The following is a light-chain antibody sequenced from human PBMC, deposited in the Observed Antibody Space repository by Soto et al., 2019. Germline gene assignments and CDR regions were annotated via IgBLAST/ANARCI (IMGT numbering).Light chain of an antibody. CDR2: EVT. J-gene: IGLJ2*01. Sequence: QSAQTHPVSVSGSPGQSITISCTGTSSDVGGYNYVSWYQQHPGKAPKLMIYEVTKRPSGVSNRFSGSKSGNTASLTISGLQAEDESDYYCSSYTSISTLVFGGGTKLTVL. V-gene: IGLV2-14*01. CDR3: SSYTSISTLV. CDR1: SSDVGGYNY.